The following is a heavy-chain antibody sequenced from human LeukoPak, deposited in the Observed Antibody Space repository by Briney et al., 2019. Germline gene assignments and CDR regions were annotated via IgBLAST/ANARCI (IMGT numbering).Heavy chain of an antibody. CDR2: IQYDGSDK. D-gene: IGHD3-10*01. J-gene: IGHJ4*02. V-gene: IGHV3-30*12. CDR1: GFTFSSYD. Sequence: QPGGSLRLSCAASGFTFSSYDMHWVRQAPGKGLEWVALIQYDGSDKHYADSVKGRFTISRDNSKNTLYLQMNSLRAEDAALYYCARSPNFYGSGSYGTDWGQGTPVTVSS. CDR3: ARSPNFYGSGSYGTD.